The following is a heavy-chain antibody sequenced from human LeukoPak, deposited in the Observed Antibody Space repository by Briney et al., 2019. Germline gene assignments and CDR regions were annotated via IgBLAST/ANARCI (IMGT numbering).Heavy chain of an antibody. V-gene: IGHV1-18*01. CDR2: ISAYNGNT. CDR3: ARRYSSSWSFYYDYYYMDV. CDR1: GYTFTSYG. J-gene: IGHJ6*03. Sequence: ASVKVSCKASGYTFTSYGISWVRQAPGQGLEWMGWISAYNGNTNYAQKLQGRVTMTTDTYTSTAYMELRNLRSDDTAVYYCARRYSSSWSFYYDYYYMDVWGKGTTVTVSS. D-gene: IGHD6-13*01.